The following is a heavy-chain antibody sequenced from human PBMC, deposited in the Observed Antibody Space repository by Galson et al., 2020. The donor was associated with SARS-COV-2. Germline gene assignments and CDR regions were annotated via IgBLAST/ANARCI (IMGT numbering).Heavy chain of an antibody. CDR3: ATGPPYIAAAGRDDWFDP. Sequence: ASVKVSCKVSGYTLTEFSMHWVRQAPGKGLEWMGGFDPEDGETIYAQKFQGRVTMTEDTSTDTAYMELSSLRSEDTAVYYCATGPPYIAAAGRDDWFDPWGQGTLVTVSS. CDR1: GYTLTEFS. CDR2: FDPEDGET. J-gene: IGHJ5*02. D-gene: IGHD6-13*01. V-gene: IGHV1-24*01.